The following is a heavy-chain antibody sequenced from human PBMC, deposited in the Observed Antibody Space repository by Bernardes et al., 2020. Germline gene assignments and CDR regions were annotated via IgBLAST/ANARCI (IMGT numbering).Heavy chain of an antibody. CDR3: AKEIVYCGGDCYSLSDY. D-gene: IGHD2-21*02. CDR1: GFTFRRYG. J-gene: IGHJ4*02. Sequence: RGSLRLSCAASGFTFRRYGMSWVRQAPGRGLEWVSVISGDGSNTYYADSVEGRFTISRDNSKNTLYLQMNGLRAEDTALYYCAKEIVYCGGDCYSLSDYWGQGTLVTVSS. CDR2: ISGDGSNT. V-gene: IGHV3-23*01.